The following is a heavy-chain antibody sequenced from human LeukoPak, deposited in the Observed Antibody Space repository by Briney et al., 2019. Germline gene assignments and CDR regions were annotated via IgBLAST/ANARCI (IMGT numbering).Heavy chain of an antibody. CDR1: GYTFTTYY. J-gene: IGHJ4*02. Sequence: GASVKVSCKASGYTFTTYYMHWVRQAPEQGLEWMGIINPSGGSTSYAQKFQGRVTMTRDTSTSTVYMELSSLRSEDTAMYYCARAAGAPPGSFFDYWGQGTLVTVSS. D-gene: IGHD6-13*01. CDR2: INPSGGST. CDR3: ARAAGAPPGSFFDY. V-gene: IGHV1-46*01.